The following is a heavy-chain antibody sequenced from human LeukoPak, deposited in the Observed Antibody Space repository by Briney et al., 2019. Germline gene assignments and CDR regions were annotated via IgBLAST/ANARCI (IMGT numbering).Heavy chain of an antibody. CDR3: ARTRDYYGSGSYYNDAFDI. J-gene: IGHJ3*02. D-gene: IGHD3-10*01. CDR2: ISYDGSNK. V-gene: IGHV3-30*04. CDR1: GFTFSSYA. Sequence: GGSLRPSCAASGFTFSSYAMHWVRQAPGKGLEWVAVISYDGSNKYYADSVEGRFTISRDNSKNTLYLQMNSLRAEDTAVYYCARTRDYYGSGSYYNDAFDIWGQGTMVTVSS.